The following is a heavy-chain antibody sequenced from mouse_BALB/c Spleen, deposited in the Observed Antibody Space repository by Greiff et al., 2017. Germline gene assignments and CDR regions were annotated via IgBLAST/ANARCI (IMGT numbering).Heavy chain of an antibody. V-gene: IGHV10-1*02. CDR3: VRRYGDY. CDR1: GFTFNTYA. Sequence: EVMLVESGGGLVQPKGSLKLSCAASGFTFNTYAMNWVRQAPGKGLEWVARIRSKSNNYATYYADSVKDRFTISRDNSQSMLYLQMNNLKTEDTAMYYCVRRYGDYWGQGTSVTVSS. CDR2: IRSKSNNYAT. J-gene: IGHJ4*01. D-gene: IGHD1-1*02.